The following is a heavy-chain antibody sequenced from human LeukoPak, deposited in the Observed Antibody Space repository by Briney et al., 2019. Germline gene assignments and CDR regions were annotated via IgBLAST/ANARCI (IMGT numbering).Heavy chain of an antibody. CDR2: FDSEDGET. J-gene: IGHJ4*02. CDR3: ATDLRIWPLDY. Sequence: ASVKVSCKVSGYTLTELSMHWVRQAPGKGLEWMGGFDSEDGETIYAQKFQGRVSMTEDTSTDTAYMELSSLRSEDTAVYYCATDLRIWPLDYWGQGTLVTASS. V-gene: IGHV1-24*01. CDR1: GYTLTELS. D-gene: IGHD2/OR15-2a*01.